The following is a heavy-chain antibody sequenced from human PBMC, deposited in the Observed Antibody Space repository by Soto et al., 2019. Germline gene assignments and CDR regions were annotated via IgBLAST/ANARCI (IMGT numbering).Heavy chain of an antibody. D-gene: IGHD7-27*01. Sequence: GGSLRLSCAASGFTFSDYYMSWIRQAPGKGLEWVSYISSSGSTIYYADSVKGRFTTSRDNAKNSLYLQMNSLRAEDTAVYYCARVVNPLGKGYYYYYMDVWGKGTTVTVSS. CDR3: ARVVNPLGKGYYYYYMDV. CDR1: GFTFSDYY. J-gene: IGHJ6*03. CDR2: ISSSGSTI. V-gene: IGHV3-11*01.